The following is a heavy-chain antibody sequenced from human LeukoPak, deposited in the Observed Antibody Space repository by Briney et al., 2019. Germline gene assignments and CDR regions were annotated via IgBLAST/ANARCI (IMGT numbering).Heavy chain of an antibody. CDR1: GASISSYY. Sequence: SETLSLTCTVSGASISSYYWSWIRQPPGKGLEWIGCIYYSGYTNYNPSLKSRVTTSVDTSKNQFSLKVRSVTAADTAVYYCARDPGPYCTPTSCYVDYWGQGTLVTVSS. D-gene: IGHD2-2*01. CDR2: IYYSGYT. V-gene: IGHV4-59*01. J-gene: IGHJ4*02. CDR3: ARDPGPYCTPTSCYVDY.